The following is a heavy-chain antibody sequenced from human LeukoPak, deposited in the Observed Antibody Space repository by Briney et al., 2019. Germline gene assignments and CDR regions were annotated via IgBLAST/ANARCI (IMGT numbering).Heavy chain of an antibody. D-gene: IGHD3-3*01. CDR3: ARGQYYDFWSGYYVGMDV. CDR2: MNPNSGNT. CDR1: GYTFTSYD. Sequence: GASVKVSCKASGYTFTSYDINWVRQATGQGLEWMGWMNPNSGNTGYAQKFQGRVTMTRNTSISTAYMELSSLRSEDTAVYYCARGQYYDFWSGYYVGMDVWGQGTTVTVSS. J-gene: IGHJ6*02. V-gene: IGHV1-8*01.